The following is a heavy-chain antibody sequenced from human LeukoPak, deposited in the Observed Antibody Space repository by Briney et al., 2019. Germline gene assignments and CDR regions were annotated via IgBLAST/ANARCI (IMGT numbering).Heavy chain of an antibody. D-gene: IGHD3-10*01. CDR2: ISSSSSYI. J-gene: IGHJ4*02. V-gene: IGHV3-21*01. Sequence: GGSLRLSCAASGFTFSSYSMNWVRQAPGKGLEWVSSISSSSSYIYYADSVKGRFTISRDNAKNSLYLQMNSLRAEATAVYYCARGGSGSYCFDYWGQGTLVTVSS. CDR1: GFTFSSYS. CDR3: ARGGSGSYCFDY.